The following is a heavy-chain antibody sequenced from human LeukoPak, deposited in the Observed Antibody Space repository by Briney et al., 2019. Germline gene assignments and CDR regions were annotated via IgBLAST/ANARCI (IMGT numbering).Heavy chain of an antibody. CDR2: ISYDGSNK. J-gene: IGHJ4*02. Sequence: PGGSLRLSCAASGFTFSSYGMHWVRQAPGKGLEWVAVISYDGSNKYYADSVKGRFTISRDNSKNTLYLQMNSLRAEDTAVYYCAKDTFDYGFDYWGQGTLVTVSS. D-gene: IGHD4-17*01. V-gene: IGHV3-30*18. CDR3: AKDTFDYGFDY. CDR1: GFTFSSYG.